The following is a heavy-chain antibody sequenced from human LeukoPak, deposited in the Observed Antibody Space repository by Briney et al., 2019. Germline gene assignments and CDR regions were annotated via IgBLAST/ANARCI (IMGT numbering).Heavy chain of an antibody. Sequence: PGGSLRLSCAASGFTFSSYAMSWVRQAPGKGLEWVSAISGSGGSTYYADSVRGRFTISRDISKNTLYLQMNSLRAEDTAIYYCAKMIGGWHLDFWGQGTLVTVSS. CDR3: AKMIGGWHLDF. CDR2: ISGSGGST. D-gene: IGHD6-19*01. J-gene: IGHJ4*02. V-gene: IGHV3-23*01. CDR1: GFTFSSYA.